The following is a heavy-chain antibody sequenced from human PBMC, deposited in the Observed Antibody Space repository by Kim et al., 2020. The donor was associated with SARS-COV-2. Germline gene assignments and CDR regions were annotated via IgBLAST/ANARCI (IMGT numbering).Heavy chain of an antibody. CDR2: IIPILGIA. D-gene: IGHD3-9*01. J-gene: IGHJ3*02. CDR3: ARDPMYYDILTGANDAFDI. CDR1: GGTFSSYA. Sequence: SVKVSCKASGGTFSSYAISWVRQAPGQGLEWMGRIIPILGIANYAQKFQGRVTITADKSTSTAYMELSSLRSEDTAVYYCARDPMYYDILTGANDAFDIWGQGTVVTVSS. V-gene: IGHV1-69*04.